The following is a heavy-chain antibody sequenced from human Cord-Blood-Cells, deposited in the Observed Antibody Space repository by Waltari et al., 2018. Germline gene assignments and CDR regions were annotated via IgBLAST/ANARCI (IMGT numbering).Heavy chain of an antibody. D-gene: IGHD1-26*01. CDR1: GLTFSSDA. J-gene: IGHJ6*03. Sequence: EVQLLESGGGLVQPGGCLRLSCAASGLTFSSDAMSWVRQAPGTGLEGGSAVSGSGGSTDYADAVKGLFTITRDKSKNTLYLQMNSLRAEDTAVYYCAKASGSYYYYYYMDVWGKGTTVTVSS. V-gene: IGHV3-23*01. CDR3: AKASGSYYYYYYMDV. CDR2: VSGSGGST.